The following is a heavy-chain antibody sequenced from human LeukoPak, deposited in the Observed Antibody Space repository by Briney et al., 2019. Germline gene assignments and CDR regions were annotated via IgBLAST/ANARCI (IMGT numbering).Heavy chain of an antibody. J-gene: IGHJ4*02. CDR1: GFTFSSYG. V-gene: IGHV3-30*02. CDR2: IRYDGGNT. Sequence: GGSLRRSCAASGFTFSSYGMHWVRQAPGKGLEWVAFIRYDGGNTYYADSVKGRFTISRDNSRDTLYLQMISLRAEDTAVYYCAKSAVGATLGDYWGQGTPVTVSS. CDR3: AKSAVGATLGDY. D-gene: IGHD1-26*01.